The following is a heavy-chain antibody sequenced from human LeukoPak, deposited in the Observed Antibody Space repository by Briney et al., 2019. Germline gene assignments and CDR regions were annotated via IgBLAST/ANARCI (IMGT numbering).Heavy chain of an antibody. J-gene: IGHJ4*02. V-gene: IGHV5-51*01. CDR1: GYSFTSYW. CDR2: IYPGDSDT. Sequence: GESLKISCKGSGYSFTSYWIGWVRQMPEKGLEWMGIIYPGDSDTRYSPSFQGQVTISADKSISTAYLQWSSLKASDTAMYYCARHADYYGSGSYLDYWGQGTLVTVSS. CDR3: ARHADYYGSGSYLDY. D-gene: IGHD3-10*01.